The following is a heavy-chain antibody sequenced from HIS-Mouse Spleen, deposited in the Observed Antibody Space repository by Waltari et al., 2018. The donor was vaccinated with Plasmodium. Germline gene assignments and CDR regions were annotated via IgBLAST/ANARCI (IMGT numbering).Heavy chain of an antibody. D-gene: IGHD6-13*01. CDR1: GFTVSGTY. CDR3: ARGNSGYSSSWYLFDY. Sequence: EVQLVETGGGLIQPGGSLRLHCAASGFTVSGTYMGWVSQSPGKGLEWVSVIYSGGSTYYADSVKGRFTISRDNSKNTLYLQMNSLRAEDTAVYYCARGNSGYSSSWYLFDYWGQGTLVTVSS. J-gene: IGHJ4*02. V-gene: IGHV3-53*02. CDR2: IYSGGST.